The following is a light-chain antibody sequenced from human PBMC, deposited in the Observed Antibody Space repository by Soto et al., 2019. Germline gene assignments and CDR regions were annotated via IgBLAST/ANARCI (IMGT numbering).Light chain of an antibody. CDR2: EVS. V-gene: IGLV2-8*01. J-gene: IGLJ1*01. Sequence: QSALTQPPSASGSFGQSVTISCTGTSSDVGGYTYVSWYQQHPGKAPKLMIYEVSERPSGVPDRFSGSKSGNTASLTVSGLQADDEADYYCSTYSGTNDNYGFGTGTKLTVL. CDR3: STYSGTNDNYG. CDR1: SSDVGGYTY.